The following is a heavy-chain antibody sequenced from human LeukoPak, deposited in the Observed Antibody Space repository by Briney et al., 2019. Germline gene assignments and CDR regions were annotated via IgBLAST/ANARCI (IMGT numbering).Heavy chain of an antibody. J-gene: IGHJ4*02. D-gene: IGHD5-18*01. CDR2: IIPILGIA. Sequence: GASVKVSCKASGGTFSSYAISWVRQAPGQGLEWMGRIIPILGIANYAQKFQGRVTITADKSTSTAYMKLSSLRSEDTAVYYCAREGTAMVPFDHWGQGTLVTVSS. CDR1: GGTFSSYA. V-gene: IGHV1-69*04. CDR3: AREGTAMVPFDH.